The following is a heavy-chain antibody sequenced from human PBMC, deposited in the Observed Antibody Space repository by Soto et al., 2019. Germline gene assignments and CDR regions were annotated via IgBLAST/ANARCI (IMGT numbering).Heavy chain of an antibody. CDR2: INPNSGGT. D-gene: IGHD3-10*01. V-gene: IGHV1-2*04. Sequence: ASVKVSCKASGYTFTGYYMHWVRQAPGQGLEWMGWINPNSGGTNYAQKFQGWVTMTRDTSISTAYMELSRLRSDDTAVYYCARVAGFNYGSGSSYAFDIWGQGTMVTVSS. CDR1: GYTFTGYY. CDR3: ARVAGFNYGSGSSYAFDI. J-gene: IGHJ3*02.